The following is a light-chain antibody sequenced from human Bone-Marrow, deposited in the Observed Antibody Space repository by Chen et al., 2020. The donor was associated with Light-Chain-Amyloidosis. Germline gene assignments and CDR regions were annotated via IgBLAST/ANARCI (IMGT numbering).Light chain of an antibody. Sequence: DIVMTQSPLSLPVTPGEPASISCRSSQSLLHSNGYNFLHWYLQKPGQAPQILIYLGSNRASGVPDRFSGSGSSTYFTLKSSRVEAEDVGVYLCMQGLQIPFTFGQGTKLEIK. CDR1: QSLLHSNGYNF. CDR2: LGS. CDR3: MQGLQIPFT. J-gene: IGKJ2*01. V-gene: IGKV2-28*01.